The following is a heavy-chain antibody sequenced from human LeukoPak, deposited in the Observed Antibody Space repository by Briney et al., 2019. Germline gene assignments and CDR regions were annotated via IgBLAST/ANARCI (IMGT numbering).Heavy chain of an antibody. V-gene: IGHV4-59*08. CDR1: GGSISSYY. CDR2: IYYSGST. D-gene: IGHD3-22*01. J-gene: IGHJ4*02. CDR3: ARLKSSSGYFFDY. Sequence: SETLSLTCTVSGGSISSYYWSWIRQPPGKGLEWIGYIYYSGSTNYNPSLKSRVTISVDTSKNQFSLKLSSVTAADTAMYYCARLKSSSGYFFDYWGQGALVTVSS.